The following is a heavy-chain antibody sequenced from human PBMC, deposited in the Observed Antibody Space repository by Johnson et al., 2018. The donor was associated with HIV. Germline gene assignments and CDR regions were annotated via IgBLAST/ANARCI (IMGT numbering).Heavy chain of an antibody. D-gene: IGHD3-22*01. CDR3: AGGTPGDYDSSGYYRGSEAFDI. V-gene: IGHV3-23*04. CDR1: GFTFSSYA. Sequence: VQLVESGGGLVQPGGSLRLSCAASGFTFSSYAMSWVRQAPGKGLEWVSAISGSGGSTYYADSVKGRFTISRDNSKNTLYLQMNSLRAEETAVYYCAGGTPGDYDSSGYYRGSEAFDIWGQGTMVTVSS. CDR2: ISGSGGST. J-gene: IGHJ3*02.